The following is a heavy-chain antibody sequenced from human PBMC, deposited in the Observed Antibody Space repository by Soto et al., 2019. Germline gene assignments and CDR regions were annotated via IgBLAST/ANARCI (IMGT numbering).Heavy chain of an antibody. V-gene: IGHV1-69*13. D-gene: IGHD3-3*01. CDR1: GGTFSSYA. CDR2: IIPIFGTA. CDR3: ATPPEDFWSGWRPYYYYYGMDV. Sequence: GASVKVSCKASGGTFSSYAISWVRQAPGQGLEWMGGIIPIFGTANYAQKFQGRVTITADESTSTAYMELSSLRSEDTAVYYCATPPEDFWSGWRPYYYYYGMDVWGQGTTVTVSS. J-gene: IGHJ6*02.